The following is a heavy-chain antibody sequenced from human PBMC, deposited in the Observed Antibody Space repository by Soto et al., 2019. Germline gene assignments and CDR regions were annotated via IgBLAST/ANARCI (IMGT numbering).Heavy chain of an antibody. J-gene: IGHJ6*02. CDR3: ARDYREHGGYYYYYGMDV. D-gene: IGHD2-15*01. CDR2: ISYDGSNK. CDR1: GFTFSSYA. Sequence: GGSLRLSCAASGFTFSSYAMHWVRQAPGKGLEWVAVISYDGSNKYYADSVKGRFTISRDNSKNTLYLQMNSLRAEDTAVYYCARDYREHGGYYYYYGMDVWGQGTTVTVSS. V-gene: IGHV3-30-3*01.